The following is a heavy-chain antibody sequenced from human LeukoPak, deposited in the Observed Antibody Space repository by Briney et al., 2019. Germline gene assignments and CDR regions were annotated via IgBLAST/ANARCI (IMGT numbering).Heavy chain of an antibody. J-gene: IGHJ6*02. CDR1: GFTLSSYA. V-gene: IGHV3-23*01. D-gene: IGHD4-17*01. CDR2: ISGSGGRT. CDR3: AKAPGDYGDYVYGMDV. Sequence: GGSLRLSCAASGFTLSSYAMSWVRPAPGKGLEWVSAISGSGGRTYYADSVKGRFTISRDNSKNTLYLQMNSLRAEDTAVYYCAKAPGDYGDYVYGMDVWGQGTTVTVSS.